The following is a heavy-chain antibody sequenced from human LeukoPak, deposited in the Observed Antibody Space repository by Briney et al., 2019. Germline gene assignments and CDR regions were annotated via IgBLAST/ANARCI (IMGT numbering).Heavy chain of an antibody. CDR2: MNPNSGNT. CDR1: GYTFTSYG. V-gene: IGHV1-8*02. D-gene: IGHD3-10*01. J-gene: IGHJ6*02. Sequence: EASVKVSCKASGYTFTSYGISWVRQAPGQGLEWMGWMNPNSGNTGYAQKFQGRVTMTRSTSITTAYMELTSLRSEDTAVYYCVRCAVGCYYNYGIDVWGQGTTVTVSS. CDR3: VRCAVGCYYNYGIDV.